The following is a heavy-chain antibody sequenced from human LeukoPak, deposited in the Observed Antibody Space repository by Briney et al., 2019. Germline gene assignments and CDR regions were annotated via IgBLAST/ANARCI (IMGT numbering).Heavy chain of an antibody. V-gene: IGHV3-48*04. Sequence: GGSLRLSCAASGFTFSSYNMNWVRQAPGMGLERVSFISSTGNTIYYADSVKGRFTISRDNAKNTLYLQMNSLRAEDTAVYYCARGGGSNWSYWGQGTLVTVSS. CDR1: GFTFSSYN. J-gene: IGHJ4*02. CDR2: ISSTGNTI. D-gene: IGHD6-13*01. CDR3: ARGGGSNWSY.